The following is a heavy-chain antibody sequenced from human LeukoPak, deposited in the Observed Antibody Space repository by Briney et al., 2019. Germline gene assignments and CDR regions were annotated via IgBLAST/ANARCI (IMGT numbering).Heavy chain of an antibody. CDR2: ISGSGGST. V-gene: IGHV3-23*01. CDR1: GFTFSSYA. CDR3: AKDSIPAAIVVDNAFDI. Sequence: PGGSLRLSCAASGFTFSSYAMSWVRQAPGKGLEWVSAISGSGGSTYYADSVKGRFTISRDNSKNTLYLQMNSLRAEDTAVYYCAKDSIPAAIVVDNAFDIWGQGTMVTVSS. J-gene: IGHJ3*02. D-gene: IGHD2-2*01.